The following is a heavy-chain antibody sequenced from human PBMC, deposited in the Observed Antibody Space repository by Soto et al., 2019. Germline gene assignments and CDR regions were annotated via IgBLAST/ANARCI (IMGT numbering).Heavy chain of an antibody. CDR2: ISSSSSTI. V-gene: IGHV3-48*02. CDR1: GFTFSSYS. J-gene: IGHJ6*02. CDR3: ARPNYYGSGSSLYYYYGMDV. D-gene: IGHD3-10*01. Sequence: GSLRLSCAASGFTFSSYSMNWVRQAPGKGLEWVSYISSSSSTIYYADSVKGRFTISRDNAKNSLYLQMNSLRDEDTAVYYCARPNYYGSGSSLYYYYGMDVWGQGTTVTVFS.